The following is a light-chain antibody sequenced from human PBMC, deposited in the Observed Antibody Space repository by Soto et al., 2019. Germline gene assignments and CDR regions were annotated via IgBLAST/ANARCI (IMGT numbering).Light chain of an antibody. Sequence: DIQMTQSPSSVSASVGDRVTITCRASERINTYLAWYQQQPGKAPKLLIYAASSLQSGVPSRFSGSGSGTEFTLTISNLQHEDFATYYCQQDNSPPLTLGGGTKVDIK. CDR3: QQDNSPPLT. V-gene: IGKV1-12*01. J-gene: IGKJ4*01. CDR2: AAS. CDR1: ERINTY.